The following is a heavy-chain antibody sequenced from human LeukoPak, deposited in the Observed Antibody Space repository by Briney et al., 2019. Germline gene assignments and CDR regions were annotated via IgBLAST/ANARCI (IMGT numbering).Heavy chain of an antibody. V-gene: IGHV1-2*02. J-gene: IGHJ4*02. CDR2: INPNTGGT. CDR3: ARDQRGIGIPSYFDY. D-gene: IGHD3-16*02. Sequence: ASVKVSCTASGYTFTGYYIHWVRQAPGQGLEWMGWINPNTGGTNYAQKFQGRVTMTRDTSISTAYMELNMLKSDDTALYYCARDQRGIGIPSYFDYWGQGTLVTVSS. CDR1: GYTFTGYY.